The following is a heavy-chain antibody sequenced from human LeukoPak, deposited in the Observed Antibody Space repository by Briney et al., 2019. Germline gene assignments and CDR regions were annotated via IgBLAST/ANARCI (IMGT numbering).Heavy chain of an antibody. CDR3: AKDGAEQWLAYYFDY. Sequence: PGRSLRLSCAASGFTFSNYGMHWVRQAPGKGLEWVAAISYDGNNKYYADSVKGRLNISRDNSKNTLYVQMNSLRAEDTAVYYCAKDGAEQWLAYYFDYWGQGTLVTVSS. CDR1: GFTFSNYG. V-gene: IGHV3-30*18. J-gene: IGHJ4*02. CDR2: ISYDGNNK. D-gene: IGHD6-19*01.